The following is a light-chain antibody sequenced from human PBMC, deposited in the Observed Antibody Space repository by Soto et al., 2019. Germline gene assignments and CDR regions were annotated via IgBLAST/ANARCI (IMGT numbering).Light chain of an antibody. CDR3: SSYTSSSTYV. V-gene: IGLV2-14*01. J-gene: IGLJ1*01. CDR1: SSDVGGYTY. Sequence: QSALTQPASVSGSPGQSITISCTGTSSDVGGYTYVSWYQQHPGKAPKLMIYEVSNRPSGVSNRFSGSKSGNTASLTISGLQAEDEADYYCSSYTSSSTYVFGTGTKLTAL. CDR2: EVS.